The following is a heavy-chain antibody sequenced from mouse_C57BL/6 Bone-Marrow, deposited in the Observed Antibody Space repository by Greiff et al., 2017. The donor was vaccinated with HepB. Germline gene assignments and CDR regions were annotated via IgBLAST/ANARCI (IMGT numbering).Heavy chain of an antibody. V-gene: IGHV5-6*01. CDR2: ISSGGSYT. D-gene: IGHD1-1*01. J-gene: IGHJ3*01. Sequence: EVQLVESGGDLVKPGGSLKLSCAASGFTFSSYGMSWVRQTPDKRLEWVATISSGGSYTYYPDSVKGRFTISRDNAKNTLYLQMSSLKSEDTAMYYCASLITTVVAPFAYWGQGTLVTVSA. CDR3: ASLITTVVAPFAY. CDR1: GFTFSSYG.